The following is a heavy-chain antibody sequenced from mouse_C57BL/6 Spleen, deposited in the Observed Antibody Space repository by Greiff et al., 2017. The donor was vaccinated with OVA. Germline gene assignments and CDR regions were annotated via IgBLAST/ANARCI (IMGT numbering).Heavy chain of an antibody. CDR1: GYAFSSSW. CDR2: IYPGDGDT. Sequence: VHLVESGPELVKPGASVKISCKASGYAFSSSWMNWVKQRPGKGLEWIGRIYPGDGDTNYNGKFKGKATLTADKSSSTAYMQLSSLTSEDSAVYFCARKAAQATDYWGQGTSVTVSS. D-gene: IGHD3-2*02. J-gene: IGHJ4*01. CDR3: ARKAAQATDY. V-gene: IGHV1-82*01.